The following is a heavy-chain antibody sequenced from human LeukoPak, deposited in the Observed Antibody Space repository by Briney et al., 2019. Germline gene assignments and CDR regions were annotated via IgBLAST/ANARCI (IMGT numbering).Heavy chain of an antibody. CDR3: AHIPLPEYYYDSSGIFDS. CDR1: GFSLSTSGVG. D-gene: IGHD3-22*01. J-gene: IGHJ4*02. V-gene: IGHV2-5*01. Sequence: SGPTLANPTQTLTPTCTFFGFSLSTSGVGVGWIRQPPGKALEWLALISWNDDKPYSPSMKSTLTMTKDTSKNPVVITMTNMDPIDTATYYCAHIPLPEYYYDSSGIFDSWGQGNLGTVSS. CDR2: ISWNDDK.